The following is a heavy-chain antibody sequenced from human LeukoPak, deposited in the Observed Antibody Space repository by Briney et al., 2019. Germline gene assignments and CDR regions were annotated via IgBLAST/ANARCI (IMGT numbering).Heavy chain of an antibody. CDR1: GLSFSDNR. D-gene: IGHD1-14*01. CDR2: TAGADDVI. Sequence: GGSLRLSFAGSGLSFSDNRMIWVRQAAEKRLEWVAVTAGADDVIQYADSVRGRFTISTDNSKNTVYLQINSQRAEDTALYFCANYIHRPPGMDGWGEGSMVTVCS. CDR3: ANYIHRPPGMDG. J-gene: IGHJ6*03. V-gene: IGHV3-23*01.